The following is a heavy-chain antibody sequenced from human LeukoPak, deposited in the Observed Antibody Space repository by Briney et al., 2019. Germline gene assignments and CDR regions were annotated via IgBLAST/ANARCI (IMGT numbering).Heavy chain of an antibody. CDR1: GFTFSSYG. J-gene: IGHJ5*02. Sequence: PGGSLRLSCAASGFTFSSYGMHWVCQAPGKGLEWVAVISYDGSNKYYADSAKGRFTISRDNSKNTLYLQMNSLRAEDTAVYHCARDLSRNWFDPWGQGTLVTVSS. CDR2: ISYDGSNK. CDR3: ARDLSRNWFDP. V-gene: IGHV3-30*03.